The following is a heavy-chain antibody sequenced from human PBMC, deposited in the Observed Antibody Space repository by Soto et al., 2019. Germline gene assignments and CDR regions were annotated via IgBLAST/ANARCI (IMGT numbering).Heavy chain of an antibody. D-gene: IGHD3-10*01. Sequence: EVQLLESGGGLVQPGGFLRLSCAASGFSFRNYAMSWVRQAPGKGLEWISTLTGSSSNIYYADSVKGRFAISRDNSRNTRYLQMNSLTAEDTAVYYCANGRATYGLLTHDYWGQGTLVTVSS. CDR2: LTGSSSNI. CDR3: ANGRATYGLLTHDY. CDR1: GFSFRNYA. V-gene: IGHV3-23*01. J-gene: IGHJ4*02.